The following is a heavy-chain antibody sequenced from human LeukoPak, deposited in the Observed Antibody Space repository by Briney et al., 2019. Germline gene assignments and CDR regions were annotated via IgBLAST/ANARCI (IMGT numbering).Heavy chain of an antibody. CDR2: IIPIFGTA. D-gene: IGHD4-17*01. V-gene: IGHV1-69*05. Sequence: SVKVSCKASGGTFSSYAISWVPQAPGQGLEWMGRIIPIFGTANYAQKFQGRVTITTDESTSTAYMELSSLRSEDTAVYYCASSSPYGDYGKDDYWGQGTLVTVSS. J-gene: IGHJ4*02. CDR1: GGTFSSYA. CDR3: ASSSPYGDYGKDDY.